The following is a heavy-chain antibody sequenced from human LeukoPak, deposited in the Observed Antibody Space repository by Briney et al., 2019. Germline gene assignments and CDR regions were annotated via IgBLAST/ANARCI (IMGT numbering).Heavy chain of an antibody. Sequence: ASVTVSCKASRYTFTRYYMHWVRQAPGQGREGVGWIKPNSGSTNYAQKFQGRVTMTRHTSSSTAYRELSRLRSDATAVYYCTRQPYSGSYYCDCWGEGTLVSAYS. CDR3: TRQPYSGSYYCDC. V-gene: IGHV1-2*02. CDR2: IKPNSGST. D-gene: IGHD1-26*01. J-gene: IGHJ4*02. CDR1: RYTFTRYY.